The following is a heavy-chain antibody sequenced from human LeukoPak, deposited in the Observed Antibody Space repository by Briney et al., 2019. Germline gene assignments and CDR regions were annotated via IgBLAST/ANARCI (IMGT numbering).Heavy chain of an antibody. Sequence: GGSLRPACAASGFTFSLYAMNWVRQAPGKGLGWVSYINDDRKDIHYAGSVSGRFTSSIDDARNTLYLQLSSLRVADTDVYYCARDTLQPRLVDCWGQGTLVTASS. V-gene: IGHV3-21*05. CDR3: ARDTLQPRLVDC. J-gene: IGHJ4*02. CDR2: INDDRKDI. D-gene: IGHD6-25*01. CDR1: GFTFSLYA.